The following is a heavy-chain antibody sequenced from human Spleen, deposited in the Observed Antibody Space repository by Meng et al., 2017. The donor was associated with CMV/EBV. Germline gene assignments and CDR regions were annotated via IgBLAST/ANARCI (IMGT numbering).Heavy chain of an antibody. CDR1: GFTFSSYA. Sequence: ASGFTFSSYAMHWVRQAPGKGLEWVAVISYDGSNKYYADSVKGRFTISRDNSKNTLYLQMNSLRAEDTAVYYCARVLLSDIVVVPAAWGQGTLVTVSS. V-gene: IGHV3-30*04. D-gene: IGHD2-2*01. CDR2: ISYDGSNK. J-gene: IGHJ5*02. CDR3: ARVLLSDIVVVPAA.